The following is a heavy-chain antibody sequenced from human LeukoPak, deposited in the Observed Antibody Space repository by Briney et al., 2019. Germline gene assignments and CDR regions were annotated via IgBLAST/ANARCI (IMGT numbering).Heavy chain of an antibody. D-gene: IGHD5-12*01. J-gene: IGHJ4*02. V-gene: IGHV3-23*01. CDR3: AKISGYDSGFDY. CDR1: GFTVSSNY. Sequence: PGGSLRLSCAASGFTVSSNYMSWVRQAPGKGLEWVSAISGSGGSTYYADSVKGRFTISRDNSKNTLYLQMNSLRAEDTAVYYCAKISGYDSGFDYWGQGTLVTVSS. CDR2: ISGSGGST.